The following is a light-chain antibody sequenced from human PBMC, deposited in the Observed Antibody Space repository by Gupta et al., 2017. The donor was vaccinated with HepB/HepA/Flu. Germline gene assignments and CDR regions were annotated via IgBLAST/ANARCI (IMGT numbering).Light chain of an antibody. CDR2: RAS. Sequence: DIQMTQSPSTLSASVGDRVTVTCRASQSISDWLAWYQQKPGKAPNLLIYRASTLESGVPSRFSGSGSGTEFTLTISSLHPDDFATYYCQEFSGSSWTFGQGTKVEIK. CDR1: QSISDW. CDR3: QEFSGSSWT. J-gene: IGKJ1*01. V-gene: IGKV1-5*03.